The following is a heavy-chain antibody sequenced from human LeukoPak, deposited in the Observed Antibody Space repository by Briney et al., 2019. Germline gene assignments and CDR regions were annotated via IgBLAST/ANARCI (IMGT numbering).Heavy chain of an antibody. J-gene: IGHJ4*02. Sequence: GGSLRLSCAASGFTFNNYGINWIRQAPGKGLEWVSAISGSGGSTYYADSVKGRFTISRDNSKNTLYLQMNSLRAEDTAVYYCAKDPVPFHDPVGYWGQGTLVTVSS. CDR3: AKDPVPFHDPVGY. CDR2: ISGSGGST. CDR1: GFTFNNYG. D-gene: IGHD4-23*01. V-gene: IGHV3-23*01.